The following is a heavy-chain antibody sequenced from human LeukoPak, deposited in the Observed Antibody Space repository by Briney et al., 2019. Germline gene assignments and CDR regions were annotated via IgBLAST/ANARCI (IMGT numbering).Heavy chain of an antibody. V-gene: IGHV4-59*01. Sequence: SETLSLTCTVSGASMTSDYWSWIRQPPGKGLEWIGYVYHSGTTHYSPSLESRVTISMDTSKNQFSLKLRSVTAADTAVYYCARGSPVGNSWGQGTLVTVSS. CDR2: VYHSGTT. CDR1: GASMTSDY. CDR3: ARGSPVGNS. D-gene: IGHD1-14*01. J-gene: IGHJ4*02.